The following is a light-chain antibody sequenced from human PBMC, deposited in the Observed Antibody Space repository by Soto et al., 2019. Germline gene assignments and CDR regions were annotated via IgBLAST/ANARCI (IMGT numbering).Light chain of an antibody. V-gene: IGLV4-69*01. Sequence: QLVLTQSPSASASLGASVKLTCTLSSGHSSDAIAWHQKKPEKGPRFLMNLNSDGSHTKGDGIPDRFSGSTSGAECYLTISSLQSEDEADYYCQTWDTVIVICGGGTKLTVL. CDR2: LNSDGSH. CDR3: QTWDTVIVI. J-gene: IGLJ2*01. CDR1: SGHSSDA.